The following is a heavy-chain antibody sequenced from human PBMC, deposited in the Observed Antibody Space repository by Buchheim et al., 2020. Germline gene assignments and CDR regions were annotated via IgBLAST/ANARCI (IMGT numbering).Heavy chain of an antibody. CDR2: INAGRNKR. D-gene: IGHD3-10*01. CDR3: AVWFGESRFDP. V-gene: IGHV1-3*05. Sequence: QVQLVQSGAEEKKPGASVKVSCKASGYTFTTYSVHWVRQAPGQGLEWMGWINAGRNKRKYSQKFQDRLTFTTDTSASTAYMELSNLRSEDSAVFYCAVWFGESRFDPWGQGTL. J-gene: IGHJ5*02. CDR1: GYTFTTYS.